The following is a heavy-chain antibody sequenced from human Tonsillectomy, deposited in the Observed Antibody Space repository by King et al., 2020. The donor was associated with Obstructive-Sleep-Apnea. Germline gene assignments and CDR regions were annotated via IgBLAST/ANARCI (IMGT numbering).Heavy chain of an antibody. J-gene: IGHJ4*02. CDR2: IYYSGST. CDR1: GGFISSSSYY. V-gene: IGHV4-39*07. CDR3: NVLGRYYGSGSYYSYFDY. D-gene: IGHD3-10*01. Sequence: QLQESGPGLVKPSETLSLTCTVSGGFISSSSYYWGWIRQPPGKGLEWIGSIYYSGSTYYNPSLKSRVTISEDTSKNHFSLKLSPVTAADTAVYYCNVLGRYYGSGSYYSYFDYWGQGTLVTVSS.